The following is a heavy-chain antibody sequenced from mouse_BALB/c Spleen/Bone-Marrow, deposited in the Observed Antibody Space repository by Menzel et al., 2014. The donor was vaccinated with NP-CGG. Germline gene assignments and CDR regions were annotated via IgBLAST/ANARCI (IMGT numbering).Heavy chain of an antibody. D-gene: IGHD2-14*01. V-gene: IGHV1S41*01. Sequence: DLVKPEASVKLSCKASGYTFTSYWINWIKQRPGQGLEWIGRIAPGSGSTYYNEMFKGKATLTVDTSSSTAYIQLSSLSSEDSAVYFCARREVRREGYYFDYWGQGTTLTVSS. J-gene: IGHJ2*01. CDR2: IAPGSGST. CDR3: ARREVRREGYYFDY. CDR1: GYTFTSYW.